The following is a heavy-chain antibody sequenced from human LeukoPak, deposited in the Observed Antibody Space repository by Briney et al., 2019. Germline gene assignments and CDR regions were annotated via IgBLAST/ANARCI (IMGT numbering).Heavy chain of an antibody. V-gene: IGHV3-7*01. CDR1: GFTFSRYW. Sequence: GGSLRLSCAASGFTFSRYWMSWVRQAPGKGLEWVANIKQDGSEKYYVDSVKGRFTISRDNAKNSLYLQMNSLRAEDTAVYYCARDPSSYYHYMDVWGKGTTVTVSS. CDR3: ARDPSSYYHYMDV. CDR2: IKQDGSEK. J-gene: IGHJ6*03.